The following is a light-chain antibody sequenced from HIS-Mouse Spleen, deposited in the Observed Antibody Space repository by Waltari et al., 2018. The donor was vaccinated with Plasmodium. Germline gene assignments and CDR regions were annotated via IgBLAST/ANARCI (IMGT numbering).Light chain of an antibody. V-gene: IGLV3-9*01. CDR2: RDS. CDR1: TIGSQN. CDR3: QVWDSSTVV. J-gene: IGLJ2*01. Sequence: SYELTQPLSVSVALGQTARITCGGNTIGSQNVHWYQQKPDQAPVLVIYRDSNRPPGIPERFSGSNSGNTATLTISRAQAGDEADYYCQVWDSSTVVFGGGTKLTVL.